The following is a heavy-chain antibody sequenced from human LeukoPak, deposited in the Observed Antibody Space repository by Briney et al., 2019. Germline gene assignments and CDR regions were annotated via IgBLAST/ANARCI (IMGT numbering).Heavy chain of an antibody. CDR3: ARDLAMAGRDLDY. D-gene: IGHD6-19*01. CDR2: ISNSGSII. Sequence: GGSLRLSCAASGFAFRNYYMDWVRQAPGKGLEWVAYISNSGSIIYYAESVKGRFTTSRDNAKNSLYLQMNSLRAEDTALYYCARDLAMAGRDLDYWGQGTLVTVSS. CDR1: GFAFRNYY. V-gene: IGHV3-11*01. J-gene: IGHJ4*02.